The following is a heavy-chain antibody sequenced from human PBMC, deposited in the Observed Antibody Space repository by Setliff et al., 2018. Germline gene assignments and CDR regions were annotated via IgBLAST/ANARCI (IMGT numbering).Heavy chain of an antibody. CDR3: ALSDHYPFYYDY. CDR2: ISTRGST. J-gene: IGHJ4*02. CDR1: GDYISSQY. Sequence: SCTVSGDYISSQYWSWIRQPPGKGLEWMGYISTRGSTDYNPSLKSRVTISEDTSRSQFSLKLTSVTTADTAVYYCALSDHYPFYYDYWGLGTLVTVSS. V-gene: IGHV4-59*11. D-gene: IGHD3-3*01.